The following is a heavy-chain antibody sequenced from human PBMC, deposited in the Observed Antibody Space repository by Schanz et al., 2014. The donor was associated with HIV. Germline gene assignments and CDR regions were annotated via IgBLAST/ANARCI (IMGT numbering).Heavy chain of an antibody. CDR2: ISYDGSNK. CDR3: AKDGNLYDSRYRGKGNYYHYYGMDV. J-gene: IGHJ6*02. V-gene: IGHV3-30*18. D-gene: IGHD3-22*01. CDR1: GFNFNSYG. Sequence: QVQLVESGGGVVQPGRSLRLSCVASGFNFNSYGMHWVRQAPGKGLEWVAVISYDGSNKKFANSVKGRFTISRDNSKNTLYLQVKRLRTEDTAVYFCAKDGNLYDSRYRGKGNYYHYYGMDVWGQGTTVTVS.